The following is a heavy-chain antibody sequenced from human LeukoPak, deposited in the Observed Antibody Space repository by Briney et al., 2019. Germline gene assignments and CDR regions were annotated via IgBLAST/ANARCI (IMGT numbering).Heavy chain of an antibody. CDR2: ISYDESDK. D-gene: IGHD3-22*01. CDR1: GFTFSGYS. J-gene: IGHJ4*02. CDR3: ASGYYFESSGYSRLDY. Sequence: GGSLRLSCAASGFTFSGYSMHWVRQAPGKGLEWVAVISYDESDKYYADSVKGRITISRDNSKNTLYLQMNSLRAEDSAVYYCASGYYFESSGYSRLDYWGQGTLVTVSS. V-gene: IGHV3-30-3*01.